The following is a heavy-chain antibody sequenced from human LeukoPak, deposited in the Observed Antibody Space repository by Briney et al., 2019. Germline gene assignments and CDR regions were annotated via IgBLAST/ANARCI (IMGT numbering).Heavy chain of an antibody. CDR2: IDWDDDK. CDR1: GFSLSTSGMC. D-gene: IGHD3-3*01. CDR3: ARIDTIFGVDFDY. J-gene: IGHJ4*02. V-gene: IGHV2-70*11. Sequence: ESGPTLANPTQTLTLTCTFSGFSLSTSGMCVSWIRQPPGKALEWLARIDWDDDKYYSTSLKTRLAVSKDTSKNQVVLTMTNMDPVDTATYYCARIDTIFGVDFDYWGQGTLVTVSS.